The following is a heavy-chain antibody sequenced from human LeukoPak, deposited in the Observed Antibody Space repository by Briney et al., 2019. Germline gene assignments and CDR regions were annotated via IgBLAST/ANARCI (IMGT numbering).Heavy chain of an antibody. V-gene: IGHV4-39*07. CDR1: GGSISSYY. J-gene: IGHJ4*02. D-gene: IGHD3-3*01. CDR2: IYYSGST. Sequence: PSETLSLTCTVSGGSISSYYWGWIRQPPGKGLEWIGSIYYSGSTYYNPSLKSRVTISVDTSKNQFSLRLSSVTAADTAVYYCARVPYYDAGWDFDYWGQGTLVTVSS. CDR3: ARVPYYDAGWDFDY.